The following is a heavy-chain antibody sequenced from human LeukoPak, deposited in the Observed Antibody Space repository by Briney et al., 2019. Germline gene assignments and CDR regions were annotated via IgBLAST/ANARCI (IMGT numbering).Heavy chain of an antibody. V-gene: IGHV1-8*02. CDR3: AIVYNDSSGYRPLRA. Sequence: GASVKVSCKASGYTFANYDINWVRQATGQGLEWMGWMNPKSGNTGYAQKFQGRVTMTRNTSISAAYMELSSLRSEDTAMYYCAIVYNDSSGYRPLRAWGQGTLITVSS. D-gene: IGHD3-22*01. CDR1: GYTFANYD. CDR2: MNPKSGNT. J-gene: IGHJ5*02.